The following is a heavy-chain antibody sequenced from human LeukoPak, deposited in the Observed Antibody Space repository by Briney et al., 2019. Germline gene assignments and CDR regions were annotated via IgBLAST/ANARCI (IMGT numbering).Heavy chain of an antibody. CDR3: ARDNDRKDDS. Sequence: GGSLRLSCAASGFTFSSYSMNWVRQAPGKGLEWVSSIIISSSYIYYADSVKGRFTISRDNAKNSLYLQMNNLRAEDTAVYYCARDNDRKDDSWGQGTLVTVSS. J-gene: IGHJ5*02. V-gene: IGHV3-21*01. CDR2: IIISSSYI. D-gene: IGHD3-16*01. CDR1: GFTFSSYS.